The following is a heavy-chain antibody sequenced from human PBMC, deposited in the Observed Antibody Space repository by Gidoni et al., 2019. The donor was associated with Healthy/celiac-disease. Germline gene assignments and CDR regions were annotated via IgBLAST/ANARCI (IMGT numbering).Heavy chain of an antibody. CDR3: ARGPYSSSSEDYGMDV. V-gene: IGHV1-2*02. CDR2: INPNSGGT. J-gene: IGHJ6*02. Sequence: GLEWMGWINPNSGGTNYAQKFQGRVTMTRDTSISTAYMELSRLRSDDTAVYYCARGPYSSSSEDYGMDVWGQGTTVTVSS. D-gene: IGHD6-6*01.